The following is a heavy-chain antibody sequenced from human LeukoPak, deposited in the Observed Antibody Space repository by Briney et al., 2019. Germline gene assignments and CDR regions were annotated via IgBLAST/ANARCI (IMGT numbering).Heavy chain of an antibody. V-gene: IGHV3-9*03. Sequence: GGSLRLSCAASGFTFDDYAMHWVRQAPGKGLEWVSGISWNSGSIGYADSVKGRFTVSRDNAKNSLYLQMNSLRAEDMALYYCAKARTYDILTGYTRWGQGTLVTVSS. J-gene: IGHJ4*02. D-gene: IGHD3-9*01. CDR2: ISWNSGSI. CDR1: GFTFDDYA. CDR3: AKARTYDILTGYTR.